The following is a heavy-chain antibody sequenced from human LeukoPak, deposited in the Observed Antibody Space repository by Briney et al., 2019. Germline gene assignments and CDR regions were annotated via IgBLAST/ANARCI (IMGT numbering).Heavy chain of an antibody. CDR2: ISSVGHTN. CDR1: GFTFSSFG. CDR3: ARSITMVRGADFDY. J-gene: IGHJ4*02. Sequence: GGSLRLSCTASGFTFSSFGMHWVRQAPGKGLEWVTAISSVGHTNKSADSVKGRFTISRDNSKNTLYLQMNSLRAEDTAVYYCARSITMVRGADFDYWGQGTLVTVSS. V-gene: IGHV3-30*03. D-gene: IGHD3-10*01.